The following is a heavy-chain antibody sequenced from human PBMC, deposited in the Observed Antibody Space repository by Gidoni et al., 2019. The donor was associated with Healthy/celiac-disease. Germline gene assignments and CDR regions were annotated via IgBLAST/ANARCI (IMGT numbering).Heavy chain of an antibody. V-gene: IGHV3-30*18. D-gene: IGHD5-18*01. CDR2: ISYDGSNK. J-gene: IGHJ5*02. CDR1: GFTFSSYG. Sequence: QVQLVESGGGVVQPGRSLRLSCAASGFTFSSYGMHWVRQAPGKGLEWVAVISYDGSNKYYADSVKGRFTISRDNSKNTLYLQMNSLRAEDTAVYYCAKAEDTAMGPWGQGTLVTVSS. CDR3: AKAEDTAMGP.